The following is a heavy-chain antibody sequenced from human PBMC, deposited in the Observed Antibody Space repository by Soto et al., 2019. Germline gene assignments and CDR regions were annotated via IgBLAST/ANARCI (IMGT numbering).Heavy chain of an antibody. CDR3: ASSYGCTSCCHYYYYYIDV. Sequence: SETLSLTCTVSGGSISSSSYYWGWIRQPPGKGLEWIGSIYYSGSTYYNPSLKSRVTISVDTSKNQFSLKLSSVTAADTAVYYCASSYGCTSCCHYYYYYIDVWAKGTTVTVSS. CDR1: GGSISSSSYY. V-gene: IGHV4-39*01. J-gene: IGHJ6*03. CDR2: IYYSGST. D-gene: IGHD2-2*01.